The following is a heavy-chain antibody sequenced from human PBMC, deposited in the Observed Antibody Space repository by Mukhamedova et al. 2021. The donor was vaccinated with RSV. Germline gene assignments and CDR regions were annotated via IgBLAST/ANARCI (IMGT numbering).Heavy chain of an antibody. CDR2: IYHSGST. J-gene: IGHJ4*02. V-gene: IGHV4-38-2*02. CDR3: ARDGVRSGGSCYRGGPRDY. D-gene: IGHD2-15*01. Sequence: GSIYHSGSTYYNPSLKSRVTISVDTSKNQFSLKLSSVTTADTAVYYCARDGVRSGGSCYRGGPRDYWGQGTLVTVSS.